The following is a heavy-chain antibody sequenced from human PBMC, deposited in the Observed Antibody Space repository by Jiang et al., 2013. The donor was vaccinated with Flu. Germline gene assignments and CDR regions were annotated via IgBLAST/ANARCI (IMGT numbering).Heavy chain of an antibody. Sequence: SVKVSCKTSGYTFTTYAINWVRQAPGQGLEWMGWISTYNGHTSSAEKVQGRVTMTMDTSTTTVYMELKSLRSDDTAVYYCARDLRAVAGTGAAYWGQGTLVTVSS. V-gene: IGHV1-18*01. CDR1: GYTFTTYA. D-gene: IGHD6-19*01. J-gene: IGHJ4*02. CDR2: ISTYNGHT. CDR3: ARDLRAVAGTGAAY.